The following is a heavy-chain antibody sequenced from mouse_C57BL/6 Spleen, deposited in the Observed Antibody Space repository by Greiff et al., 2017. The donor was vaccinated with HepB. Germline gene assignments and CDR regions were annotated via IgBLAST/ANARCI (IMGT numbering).Heavy chain of an antibody. CDR1: GYAFSSSW. CDR2: IYPGDGDT. D-gene: IGHD1-1*01. V-gene: IGHV1-82*01. Sequence: QVQLQQSGPELVKPGASVKISCKASGYAFSSSWMNWVKQRPGKGLEWIGRIYPGDGDTNYNGKFKGKATLTADKSSSTAYMQLSSLTSEDSAVYFGARPHGSSSLYAMDYWGQGTSVTVSS. J-gene: IGHJ4*01. CDR3: ARPHGSSSLYAMDY.